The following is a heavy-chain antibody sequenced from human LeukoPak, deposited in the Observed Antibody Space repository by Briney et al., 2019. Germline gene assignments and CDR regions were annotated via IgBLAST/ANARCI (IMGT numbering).Heavy chain of an antibody. CDR3: ARGLDTAYTN. D-gene: IGHD5-18*01. Sequence: GASVKVSCKASGGTFSSYAISWVRQAPGQGLEWMGGIIPIFGTANHAQKFQGRVTITTDESTSTAYMELRSLRSDDTAVYYCARGLDTAYTNWGQGTLVTVSS. CDR2: IIPIFGTA. J-gene: IGHJ4*02. CDR1: GGTFSSYA. V-gene: IGHV1-69*05.